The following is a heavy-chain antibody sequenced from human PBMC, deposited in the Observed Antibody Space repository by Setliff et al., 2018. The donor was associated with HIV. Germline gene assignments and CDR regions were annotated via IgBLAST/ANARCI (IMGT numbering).Heavy chain of an antibody. D-gene: IGHD3-10*01. V-gene: IGHV4-30-4*08. CDR1: GGSISSSSYY. CDR3: ARGRHGLGLDV. J-gene: IGHJ4*02. Sequence: ASETLSLTCTVPGGSISSSSYYWSWIRQPPGKGLEWIGYIYYTGSTYYNPSLKSRLTISIDTSKDQFSLKLNSVTAADTAVYYCARGRHGLGLDVWGQGTQVTVSS. CDR2: IYYTGST.